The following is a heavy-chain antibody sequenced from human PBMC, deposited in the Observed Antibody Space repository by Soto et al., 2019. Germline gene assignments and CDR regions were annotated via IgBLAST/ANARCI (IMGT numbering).Heavy chain of an antibody. V-gene: IGHV3-30*03. J-gene: IGHJ4*02. D-gene: IGHD3-22*01. CDR2: ISYDGSNK. Sequence: GGSLRLSCAASGFTFSSYGMHWVRQAPGKGLEWVAVISYDGSNKYYADSVKGRFTISRDNSKNTLYLQMNSLRAEDTAVYYCAAADSSGYQALYWGQGTLVTVSS. CDR1: GFTFSSYG. CDR3: AAADSSGYQALY.